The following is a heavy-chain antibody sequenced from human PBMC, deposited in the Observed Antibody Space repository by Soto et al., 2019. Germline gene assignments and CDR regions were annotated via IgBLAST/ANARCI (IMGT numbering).Heavy chain of an antibody. J-gene: IGHJ4*02. V-gene: IGHV3-23*01. CDR3: AKGTSFGY. D-gene: IGHD2-2*01. CDR1: GFTFSNYA. CDR2: ISDSGVST. Sequence: EVQLLESGGGLGQPGGSQRLSCAASGFTFSNYAMSWVRQAPGKGLEWVSSISDSGVSTYYADSVKGRFTISRDNSKNTLFLQMNSLRAEDTAVYYCAKGTSFGYWGQGTLVTVSS.